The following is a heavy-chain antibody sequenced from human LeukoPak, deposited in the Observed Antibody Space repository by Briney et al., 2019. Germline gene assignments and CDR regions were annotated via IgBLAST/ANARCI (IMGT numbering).Heavy chain of an antibody. CDR2: IYHSGSA. D-gene: IGHD2-2*01. CDR1: GYSISSGYQ. J-gene: IGHJ5*02. V-gene: IGHV4-38-2*02. Sequence: SETLSLICGVSGYSISSGYQWAWIRQSPGKGLEWIGSIYHSGSAHYNPSLKSRVTISVETSKNQFSLNMYSVTAADTAVYYCARDPRWLTPDCTSTSCCENYFDPWGQGTLVTVSS. CDR3: ARDPRWLTPDCTSTSCCENYFDP.